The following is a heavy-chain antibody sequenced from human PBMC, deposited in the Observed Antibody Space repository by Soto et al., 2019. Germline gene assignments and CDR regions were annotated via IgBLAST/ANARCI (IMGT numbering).Heavy chain of an antibody. V-gene: IGHV4-59*12. CDR3: ARGGYYDFWSGSTPGAFDV. J-gene: IGHJ3*01. CDR1: GGSISSYY. D-gene: IGHD3-3*01. CDR2: IFYSGST. Sequence: SETLSLTCTVSGGSISSYYWSWIRQPPGKGLEWIGYIFYSGSTNYNPSLKSRVTISVDTSKNQFSLKLNSVTAADTAVYYCARGGYYDFWSGSTPGAFDVWGQGTMVTVSS.